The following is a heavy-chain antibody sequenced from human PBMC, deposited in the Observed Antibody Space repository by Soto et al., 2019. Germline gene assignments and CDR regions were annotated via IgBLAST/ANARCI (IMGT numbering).Heavy chain of an antibody. D-gene: IGHD3-3*01. V-gene: IGHV4-4*07. CDR3: ARGQRFSDWFDP. J-gene: IGHJ5*02. Sequence: QVHLQESGPGLVKPSETLSLTCTVSGGAISTYYWTWIRQPAGKGLDWIGRIYSSGSTKYNPSLQSRVTMSLDTSNNQFSLRLTSVTAADTAVYYCARGQRFSDWFDPWGQGTLVTVSS. CDR2: IYSSGST. CDR1: GGAISTYY.